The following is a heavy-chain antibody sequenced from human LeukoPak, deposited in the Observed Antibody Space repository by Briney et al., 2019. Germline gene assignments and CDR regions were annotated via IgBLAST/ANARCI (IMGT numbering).Heavy chain of an antibody. D-gene: IGHD4-11*01. Sequence: ASVKVSCKVSGYTLTELSMHWVRQAPGKGPEWMGGFDPEDGETIYAQKFQGRVTMTEDTSTDTANMELSSLRSEDTAVYYCATAGADYSGFYYYYYAMDVWGQGTTVTVSS. CDR1: GYTLTELS. V-gene: IGHV1-24*01. J-gene: IGHJ6*02. CDR2: FDPEDGET. CDR3: ATAGADYSGFYYYYYAMDV.